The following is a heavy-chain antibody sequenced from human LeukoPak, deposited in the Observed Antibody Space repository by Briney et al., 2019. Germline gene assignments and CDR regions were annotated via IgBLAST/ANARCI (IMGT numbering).Heavy chain of an antibody. Sequence: PSETLSLTCTVSGGSISSYYWSWIRQPPGKGLEWIGSIYHTGITYYNPSLKSRVTISVDTSKNQFSLKLSSVTTADTAVYYCARPRVGPTKGFDYWGRGTLVTVSS. J-gene: IGHJ4*02. CDR1: GGSISSYY. D-gene: IGHD1-26*01. CDR2: IYHTGIT. CDR3: ARPRVGPTKGFDY. V-gene: IGHV4-59*08.